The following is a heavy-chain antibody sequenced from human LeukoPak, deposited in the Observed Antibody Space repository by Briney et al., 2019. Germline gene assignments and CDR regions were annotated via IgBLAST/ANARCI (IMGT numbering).Heavy chain of an antibody. CDR2: ISWNSGSI. J-gene: IGHJ4*02. CDR1: GFTFDDYA. CDR3: AKESIAAAGTVLN. Sequence: GGSLRLSCAASGFTFDDYAMHWVRQPPGKGLEWVSGISWNSGSIGYADSVKGRFTISRDNAKNSLYLQMNSLRAEDTALYYCAKESIAAAGTVLNWGQGTLVTVSS. V-gene: IGHV3-9*01. D-gene: IGHD6-13*01.